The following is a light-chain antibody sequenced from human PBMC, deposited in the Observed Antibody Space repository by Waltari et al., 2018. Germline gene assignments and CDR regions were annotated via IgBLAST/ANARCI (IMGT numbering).Light chain of an antibody. CDR3: QQRSNWPPVVT. V-gene: IGKV3-11*01. J-gene: IGKJ4*01. CDR2: DAS. Sequence: EIVLTQSPATLSLSPGERATLSCRASQSVSSYLAWYQQKPGQAPRLLIYDASNRATGIPARFSGSGSRTDFTLTISSLEPEDFAVYYCQQRSNWPPVVTFGGGTKVEIK. CDR1: QSVSSY.